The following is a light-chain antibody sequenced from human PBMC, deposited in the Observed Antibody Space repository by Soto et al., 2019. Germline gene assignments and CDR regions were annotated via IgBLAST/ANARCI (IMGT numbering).Light chain of an antibody. CDR2: RAS. Sequence: EIVLTQSPDTLSLSPGERVTLSCRASQSVSRSFLAWYQQKPGQAPRLLIYRASYRATGIPDRFTGSGSGTDFPLTISRLEPEDFAVYYCQQYESAPLTFGGGAKVEIK. J-gene: IGKJ4*01. V-gene: IGKV3-20*01. CDR3: QQYESAPLT. CDR1: QSVSRSF.